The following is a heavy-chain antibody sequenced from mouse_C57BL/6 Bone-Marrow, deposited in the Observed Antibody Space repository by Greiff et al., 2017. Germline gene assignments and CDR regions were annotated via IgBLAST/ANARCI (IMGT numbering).Heavy chain of an antibody. V-gene: IGHV10-1*01. J-gene: IGHJ4*01. CDR1: GFSFNTYA. D-gene: IGHD1-1*01. Sequence: EVLLVESGGGLVQPKGSLKLSCAASGFSFNTYAMNWVRQAPGKGLEWVARIRSNSNNYATSSAVSVIDSITISSDDSDIMLYLQMKNLKTEETAMYYSVRQGVYYNSSSYNYARGNRGQKNSDPASS. CDR3: VRQGVYYNSSSYNYARGN. CDR2: IRSNSNNYAT.